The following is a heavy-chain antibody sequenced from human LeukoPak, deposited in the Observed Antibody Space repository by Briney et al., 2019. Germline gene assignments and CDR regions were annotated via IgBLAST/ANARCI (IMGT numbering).Heavy chain of an antibody. CDR2: TYYRSKWYN. CDR3: ARDNYDSSGYYFDY. D-gene: IGHD3-22*01. CDR1: GDSVSRNTAG. J-gene: IGHJ4*02. V-gene: IGHV6-1*01. Sequence: SQTLSLTCAISGDSVSRNTAGWNWIRQSPSRGLEWLGRTYYRSKWYNDFAPSVRNRITINPDTSKNQFSLKLSSVTAADTAVYYCARDNYDSSGYYFDYWGQGTLVTVSS.